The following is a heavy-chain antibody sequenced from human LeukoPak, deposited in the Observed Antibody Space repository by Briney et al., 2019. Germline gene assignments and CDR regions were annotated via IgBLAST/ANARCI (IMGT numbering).Heavy chain of an antibody. D-gene: IGHD6-13*01. CDR3: AKCRGSSWSDYFDY. V-gene: IGHV3-23*01. CDR1: GFSLSRYA. J-gene: IGHJ4*02. CDR2: ISDSGGST. Sequence: PGGSLRLSCAVSGFSLSRYAMSWVRKAPGKGLEWVSAISDSGGSTYYADSVKGRFTISRDNSRNTLYLQMNTLGAEATAVYYCAKCRGSSWSDYFDYWGQGTLVTVSS.